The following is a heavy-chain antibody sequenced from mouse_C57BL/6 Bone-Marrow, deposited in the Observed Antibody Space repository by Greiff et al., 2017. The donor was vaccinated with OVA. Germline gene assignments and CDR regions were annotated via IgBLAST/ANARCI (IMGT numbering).Heavy chain of an antibody. V-gene: IGHV15-2*01. CDR2: ILPSIGRT. D-gene: IGHD1-1*01. CDR1: DSEVFPIAY. CDR3: ARRYYGSSWGYWYFDV. J-gene: IGHJ1*03. Sequence: QVQLQQSGSELRSPGSSVKLSCKDFDSEVFPIAYMSWVRQKPGHGFEWIGGILPSIGRTIYGEKFEDKATLDADTLSNTAYLELNSLTSEDSAIYYCARRYYGSSWGYWYFDVWGTGTTVTVSS.